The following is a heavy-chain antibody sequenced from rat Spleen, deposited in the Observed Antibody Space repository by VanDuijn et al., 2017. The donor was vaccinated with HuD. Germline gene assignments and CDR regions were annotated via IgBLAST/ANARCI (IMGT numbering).Heavy chain of an antibody. CDR1: AFTFSNYY. CDR3: ARERDYSRYFEY. Sequence: EVQLVESGGGLVQPGRSMKLSCAALAFTFSNYYMAWVSQATTKGLEWVASISTGGGNTYYRDSVTVRFTISRDNAKNTVDMQLISLRSEDTAMYFCARERDYSRYFEYWGQGVMVTVSS. CDR2: ISTGGGNT. D-gene: IGHD1-8*01. J-gene: IGHJ2*01. V-gene: IGHV5-25*01.